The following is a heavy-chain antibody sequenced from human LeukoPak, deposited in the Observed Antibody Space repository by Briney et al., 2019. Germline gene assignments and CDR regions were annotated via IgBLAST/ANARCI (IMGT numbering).Heavy chain of an antibody. CDR3: AEVAGSRYFDI. D-gene: IGHD6-19*01. CDR2: FYSSGST. J-gene: IGHJ2*01. Sequence: SETLSLTCTVSGGSVSTYYWSWIRQPAGKGLEWIGRFYSSGSTSYNPSLKSRVSMSIDTSKNQFSLNLTSVTAADTAVYYCAEVAGSRYFDIWGRGTLVTVSS. CDR1: GGSVSTYY. V-gene: IGHV4-4*07.